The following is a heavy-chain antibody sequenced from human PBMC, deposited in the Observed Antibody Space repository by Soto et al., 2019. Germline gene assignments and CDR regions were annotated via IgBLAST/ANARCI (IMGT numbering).Heavy chain of an antibody. CDR1: GYIFVNYG. V-gene: IGHV1-18*01. Sequence: QVQLVQSGDEVRKPGSSVKVSCKASGYIFVNYGIAWVRQAPGQGLEWMGWISPYSGNTNYASKVQGRLTMTTDTSTSTGYMDLGSLTSDDTVVYYCAIVDNCVTPTPQDVWGQGTTVTVSS. D-gene: IGHD5-12*01. J-gene: IGHJ6*02. CDR2: ISPYSGNT. CDR3: AIVDNCVTPTPQDV.